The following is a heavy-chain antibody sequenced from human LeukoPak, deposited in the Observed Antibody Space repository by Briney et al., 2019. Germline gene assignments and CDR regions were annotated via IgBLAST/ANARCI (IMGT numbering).Heavy chain of an antibody. Sequence: ASVKVSCKASGYTFTTYGITWLRQAPGQGLEWLGWISAYDGNTKYAQKLQGRVSMTRDTSTNTAYMELRSLRSDDTAVYYCGRDLSTGWPGSYWSQGTLITVSS. D-gene: IGHD2-8*02. V-gene: IGHV1-18*01. CDR1: GYTFTTYG. J-gene: IGHJ4*02. CDR3: GRDLSTGWPGSY. CDR2: ISAYDGNT.